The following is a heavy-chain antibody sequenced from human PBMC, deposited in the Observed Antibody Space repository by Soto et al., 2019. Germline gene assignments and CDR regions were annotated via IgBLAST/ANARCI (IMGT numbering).Heavy chain of an antibody. CDR2: ISGSGGST. D-gene: IGHD2-2*02. CDR1: GFTFSSYA. Sequence: RLSCAASGFTFSSYAMSWVRQAPGKGLEWVSAISGSGGSTYYADSVKGRFTISRDNSKNTLYLQMNSLRAEDTAVYYCAKDPVVPAAIGYYYYGMDVWGQGTTVTVSS. J-gene: IGHJ6*02. CDR3: AKDPVVPAAIGYYYYGMDV. V-gene: IGHV3-23*01.